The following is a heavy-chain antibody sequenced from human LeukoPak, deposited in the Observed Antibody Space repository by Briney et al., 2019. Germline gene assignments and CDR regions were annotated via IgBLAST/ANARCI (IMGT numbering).Heavy chain of an antibody. CDR1: GYTLTELS. Sequence: ASVKVTCKVSGYTLTELSMHWVRQAPGKGLEWMGGFDPEDGETIYAQKFQGRVTMTEDTSTDTAYIELSSLRSEDTAVYYCATGGPGSGEHLDYWGQGTLVTVSS. V-gene: IGHV1-24*01. CDR2: FDPEDGET. CDR3: ATGGPGSGEHLDY. D-gene: IGHD1/OR15-1a*01. J-gene: IGHJ4*02.